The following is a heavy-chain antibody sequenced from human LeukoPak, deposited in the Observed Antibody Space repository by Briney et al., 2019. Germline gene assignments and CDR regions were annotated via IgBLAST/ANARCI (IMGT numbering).Heavy chain of an antibody. CDR2: IYPYSGDT. J-gene: IGHJ3*02. CDR1: GYTFTGYY. V-gene: IGHV1-2*02. CDR3: ARDRNSGSSLDI. Sequence: ASVTVPCTASGYTFTGYYIHWVRQAPGQGLEWMGWIYPYSGDTNYAQNFQGRVTMTRDTSISTAYMELSSLKSDDTAVYYCARDRNSGSSLDIWGQGTMLTVSS. D-gene: IGHD6-6*01.